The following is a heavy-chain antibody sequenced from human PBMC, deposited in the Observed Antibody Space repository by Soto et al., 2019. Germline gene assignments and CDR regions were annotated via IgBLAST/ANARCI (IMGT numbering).Heavy chain of an antibody. Sequence: PSETLSLTCTVSGGSISSGGYYWSWIRQHPGKGLEWIGYIYCSGSTYYNPSLKSRVTISVDTSKNQFSLKLSSVTAADTAVYYCATSPTLRFLEWPSLLAPWGQGTLVTVSS. D-gene: IGHD3-3*01. V-gene: IGHV4-31*03. CDR3: ATSPTLRFLEWPSLLAP. CDR2: IYCSGST. CDR1: GGSISSGGYY. J-gene: IGHJ5*02.